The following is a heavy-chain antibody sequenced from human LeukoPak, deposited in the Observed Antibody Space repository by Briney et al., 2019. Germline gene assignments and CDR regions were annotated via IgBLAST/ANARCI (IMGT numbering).Heavy chain of an antibody. Sequence: GGSLRLSCAASGFTFSSYSMTWVRQAPGKGLEWVSSISSSSSYIYYADSVKGRFTISRDNAKNSLYLQMNSLRAEDTAVYYCARAVDYYDSSGYYYATTSEYWGQGTLVTVSS. CDR2: ISSSSSYI. CDR1: GFTFSSYS. V-gene: IGHV3-21*01. J-gene: IGHJ4*02. CDR3: ARAVDYYDSSGYYYATTSEY. D-gene: IGHD3-22*01.